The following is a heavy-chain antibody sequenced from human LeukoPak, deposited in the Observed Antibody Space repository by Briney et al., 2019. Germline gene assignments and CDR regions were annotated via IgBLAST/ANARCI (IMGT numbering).Heavy chain of an antibody. CDR3: AKGYIWHDR. CDR1: GFTFSSYG. Sequence: PGGSLRLSCAASGFTFSSYGMTWVRQAPGKGLEWVSTINTSGGTTYYTDSVKGRFTGSRDNSKNTLYLQMNSLRAEDTAVYYCAKGYIWHDRWGQGTLVTVSS. CDR2: INTSGGTT. J-gene: IGHJ5*02. V-gene: IGHV3-23*01.